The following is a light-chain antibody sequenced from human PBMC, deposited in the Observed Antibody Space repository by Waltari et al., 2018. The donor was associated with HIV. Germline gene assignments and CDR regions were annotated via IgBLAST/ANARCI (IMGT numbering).Light chain of an antibody. J-gene: IGKJ4*01. V-gene: IGKV3-20*01. CDR3: HQYGHTPLT. CDR1: QSVNRNY. CDR2: GAS. Sequence: VLTQSPGTLSLSPGERATLSCRASQSVNRNYLAWYQQKPGQAPRLLIYGASSRATGIPDRCSGSGSATDVTLTISRLEPEDFAVYYCHQYGHTPLTFGGGTKVEIK.